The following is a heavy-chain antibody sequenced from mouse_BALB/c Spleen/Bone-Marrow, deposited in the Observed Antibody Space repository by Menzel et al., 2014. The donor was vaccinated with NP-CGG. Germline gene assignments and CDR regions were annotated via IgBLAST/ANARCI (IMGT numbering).Heavy chain of an antibody. CDR1: GYTFTDYN. CDR2: IYPNNGGT. V-gene: IGHV1S29*02. Sequence: VQLQQPGPELVKPGASVKISCKASGYTFTDYNMHWVKQSHGKSLEWIGYIYPNNGGTGYNQKFKSKATATADNSSSTAYMELRSLTSEDSAVYYCARRGSPYYFDYWGQGTTLTVSS. J-gene: IGHJ2*01. D-gene: IGHD1-1*02. CDR3: ARRGSPYYFDY.